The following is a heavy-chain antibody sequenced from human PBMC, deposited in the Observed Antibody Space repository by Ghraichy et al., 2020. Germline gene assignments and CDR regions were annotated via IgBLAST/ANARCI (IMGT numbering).Heavy chain of an antibody. CDR2: IKQDGSEK. CDR3: ARVPLVGGYFDWLLSYFDY. D-gene: IGHD3-9*01. Sequence: GGSLRLSCAASGFTFSSYWMSWVRQAPGKGLEWVANIKQDGSEKYYVDSVKGRFTISRDNAKNSLYLQMNSLRAEDTAVYYCARVPLVGGYFDWLLSYFDYWGQGTLVTVSS. J-gene: IGHJ4*02. V-gene: IGHV3-7*01. CDR1: GFTFSSYW.